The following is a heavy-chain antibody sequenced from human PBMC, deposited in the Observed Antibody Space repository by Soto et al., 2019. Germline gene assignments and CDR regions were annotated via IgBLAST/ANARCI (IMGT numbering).Heavy chain of an antibody. CDR2: TRDKAKGYSK. CDR1: EFALSDHC. D-gene: IGHD3-22*01. Sequence: SRRLSVTVLEFALSDHCMDGFGRCPGKGLRWVARTRDKAKGYSKTYDAYMKDSFTTSSDDSKTSVYLQMNTLKPEDTAIYSCVSTTYFSDRSVYTRFFDYWGQGTLVTVSS. J-gene: IGHJ4*02. V-gene: IGHV3-72*01. CDR3: VSTTYFSDRSVYTRFFDY.